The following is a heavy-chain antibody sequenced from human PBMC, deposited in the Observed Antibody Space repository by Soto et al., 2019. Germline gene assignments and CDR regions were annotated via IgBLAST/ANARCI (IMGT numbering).Heavy chain of an antibody. CDR3: VRGGIGYCSGGTCYYTSFDI. V-gene: IGHV3-7*01. J-gene: IGHJ3*02. D-gene: IGHD2-15*01. CDR2: IKEDGSEK. Sequence: GGSLRLSSAACGFTFSSFWLRWVRQAAGKGLEWVVNIKEDGSEKYYADSVKCRFTISRDNAKNSLYVQLNSLRVEDTAVYYCVRGGIGYCSGGTCYYTSFDIWG. CDR1: GFTFSSFW.